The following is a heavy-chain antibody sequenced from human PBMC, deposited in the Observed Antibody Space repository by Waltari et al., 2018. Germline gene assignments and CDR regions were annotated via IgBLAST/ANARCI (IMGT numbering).Heavy chain of an antibody. Sequence: QVQLVESGGGVVQPGRSLRLSCAASGFTFSSYGMHWVRQAPGKGLGVLVVRWYDGSKKYYADSWKGRFTISRDNSKNTLYLQMNSLRAEDTAVYYCARGAAGTLHYFDYWGQGTLVTVSS. D-gene: IGHD6-13*01. CDR3: ARGAAGTLHYFDY. CDR2: RWYDGSKK. CDR1: GFTFSSYG. J-gene: IGHJ4*02. V-gene: IGHV3-33*01.